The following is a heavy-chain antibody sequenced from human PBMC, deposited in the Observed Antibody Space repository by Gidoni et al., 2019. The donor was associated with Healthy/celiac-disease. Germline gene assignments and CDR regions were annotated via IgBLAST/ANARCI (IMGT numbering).Heavy chain of an antibody. V-gene: IGHV3-23*01. Sequence: EVQLLESGGGLVQPGGSLRLSCAASGFPFRSYAMSWVRQAPGKGLEWVSAISGSGGSTYYADSVKGRFTISRDNSKNTLYLQMNSLRAEDTAVYYCAKDGDCTNGVCYHYWGQGTLVTVSS. CDR3: AKDGDCTNGVCYHY. CDR1: GFPFRSYA. D-gene: IGHD2-8*01. CDR2: ISGSGGST. J-gene: IGHJ4*02.